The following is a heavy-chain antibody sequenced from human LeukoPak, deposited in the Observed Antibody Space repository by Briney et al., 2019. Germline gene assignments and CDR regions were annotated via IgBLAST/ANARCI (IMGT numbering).Heavy chain of an antibody. CDR3: ARAAPGSSDDY. CDR1: GFTFSSYW. Sequence: GGSLRLSCAASGFTFSSYWMHRVRQAPGKGLVWVSRINSDGSSTSYADSVKGRFTIFRDNAKNTLYLQMNSLRAEDTAVYYCARAAPGSSDDYWGQGTLVTVSS. V-gene: IGHV3-74*01. J-gene: IGHJ4*02. CDR2: INSDGSST. D-gene: IGHD6-6*01.